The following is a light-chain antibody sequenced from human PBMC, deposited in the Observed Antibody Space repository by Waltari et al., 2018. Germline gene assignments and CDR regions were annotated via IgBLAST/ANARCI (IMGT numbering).Light chain of an antibody. J-gene: IGKJ1*01. CDR2: ATS. CDR1: QSISSSY. V-gene: IGKV3-20*01. CDR3: QQKGT. Sequence: ELVLTQSPGILSLSPGERATLSCRASQSISSSYLAWYQQKPVQAPRLLIYATSSRATGIPDRVSGSGSGTYFTLSISRLEPEDFAVYFCQQKGTFGQGTKVDIK.